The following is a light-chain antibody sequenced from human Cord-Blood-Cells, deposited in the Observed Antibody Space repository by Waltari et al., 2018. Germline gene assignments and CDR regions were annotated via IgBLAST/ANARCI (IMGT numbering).Light chain of an antibody. CDR2: GAS. V-gene: IGKV3-15*01. CDR1: QSVSSN. Sequence: EMVITQSPATLSVYPGERATLSCRPSQSVSSNLAWYQQNPGQAPRLLIYGASTRATGIPARFSGSGSGTEFTLTISSLQSEDFAVYYCQQYNNWPLTFGGGTKVEIK. J-gene: IGKJ4*01. CDR3: QQYNNWPLT.